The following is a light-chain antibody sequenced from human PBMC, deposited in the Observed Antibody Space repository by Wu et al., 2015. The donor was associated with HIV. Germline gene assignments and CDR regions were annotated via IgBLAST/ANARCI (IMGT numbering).Light chain of an antibody. CDR3: QQYVSSPT. Sequence: EIVMTQSPATLSVSPGERATLSCRASQSVSSNLAWYQQKPGQAPRLLVYATSNRATGIPDRISGSGSGTLFTLTISRLEPEDSAVYFCQQYVSSPTFGQGTRLEI. CDR2: ATS. CDR1: QSVSSN. J-gene: IGKJ5*01. V-gene: IGKV3-20*01.